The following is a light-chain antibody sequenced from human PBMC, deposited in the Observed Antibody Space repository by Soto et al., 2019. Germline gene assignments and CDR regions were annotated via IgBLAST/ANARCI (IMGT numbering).Light chain of an antibody. V-gene: IGLV2-14*01. Sequence: QSVLTQPASVSGSPGQSITISCTGTSSDVAFYNHVSWYQQHPGKAPKLLIYEVNNRPSGVSHRFSGSKSGNTASLTISGLQAEDEVDYYCSSFASTHTSVFGTGTKVTVL. CDR1: SSDVAFYNH. J-gene: IGLJ1*01. CDR3: SSFASTHTSV. CDR2: EVN.